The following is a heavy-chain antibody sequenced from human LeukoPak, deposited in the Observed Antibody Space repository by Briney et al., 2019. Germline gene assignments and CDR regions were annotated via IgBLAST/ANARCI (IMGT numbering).Heavy chain of an antibody. CDR3: ARPGVVGANDAFDI. J-gene: IGHJ3*02. D-gene: IGHD1-26*01. CDR2: ISSSGSTI. Sequence: PGGSLRLSCAASGFTFSDYYMSWIRQAPGKGLEWVSYISSSGSTIYYADSVKGRFTISRDNAKNSLYLQVNSLRAEDTAVYYCARPGVVGANDAFDIWGQGTMVTVSS. CDR1: GFTFSDYY. V-gene: IGHV3-11*01.